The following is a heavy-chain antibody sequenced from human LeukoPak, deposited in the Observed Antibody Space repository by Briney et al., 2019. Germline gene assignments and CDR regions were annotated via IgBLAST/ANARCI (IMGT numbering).Heavy chain of an antibody. CDR3: ARRRIYYYDSSGYYDY. V-gene: IGHV4-59*08. Sequence: SETLSLTCTVSGGSISSYYWSWIRQPPGKGLEWIGHIYYSGSTNYNPSLKSRVTISVDTSKNQFSLKLSSVTAADTAVYYCARRRIYYYDSSGYYDYWGQGTLVTVSS. D-gene: IGHD3-22*01. CDR2: IYYSGST. CDR1: GGSISSYY. J-gene: IGHJ4*02.